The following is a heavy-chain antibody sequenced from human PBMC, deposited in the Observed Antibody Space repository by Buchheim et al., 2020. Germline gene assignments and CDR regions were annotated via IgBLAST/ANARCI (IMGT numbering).Heavy chain of an antibody. CDR3: ARENRDGYRNGVDV. CDR1: GGSISNSAYF. J-gene: IGHJ6*02. Sequence: QLQLQESGPGLVKPSETLSLTCTVSGGSISNSAYFWGWIRQPPGKGPEWIATIRYSGTTYFNPSLQNRVTISVDTPKNQFPLTLRSVTAADTALYYCARENRDGYRNGVDVWGQGTT. CDR2: IRYSGTT. V-gene: IGHV4-39*07. D-gene: IGHD5-24*01.